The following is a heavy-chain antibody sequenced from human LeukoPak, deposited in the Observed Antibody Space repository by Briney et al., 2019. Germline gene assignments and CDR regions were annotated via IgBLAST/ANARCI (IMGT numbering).Heavy chain of an antibody. CDR3: ARGSSGYSLDY. J-gene: IGHJ4*02. Sequence: GGSLRLSCAEFEFTASSNYMSWVRQALGERLEWVSVIYSGTGTHYTDSVKGRFTIHRDNSKNTLYLQMNSLRVEDTAVYYCARGSSGYSLDYWGQGTLVTVSS. D-gene: IGHD3-22*01. CDR1: EFTASSNY. CDR2: IYSGTGT. V-gene: IGHV3-53*01.